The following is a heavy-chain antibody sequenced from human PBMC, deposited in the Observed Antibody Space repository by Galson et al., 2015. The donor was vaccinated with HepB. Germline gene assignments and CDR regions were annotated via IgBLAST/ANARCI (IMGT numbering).Heavy chain of an antibody. CDR1: GFTFSSYD. V-gene: IGHV3-13*04. CDR3: ARGRNREGVYVWGSYPDY. CDR2: IGTAGDT. J-gene: IGHJ4*02. Sequence: SLRLSCAASGFTFSSYDMHWVRQATGKGLEWVSAIGTAGDTYYPGSVKGRFTISRENAKNSLYLQMNSLRAGDTAVYYCARGRNREGVYVWGSYPDYWGQGTLVTVSS. D-gene: IGHD3-16*02.